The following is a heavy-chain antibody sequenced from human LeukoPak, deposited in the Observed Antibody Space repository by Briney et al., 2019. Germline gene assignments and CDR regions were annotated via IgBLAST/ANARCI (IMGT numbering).Heavy chain of an antibody. CDR1: GGSISSSSYS. D-gene: IGHD5-18*01. V-gene: IGHV4-39*01. Sequence: SETLSLTCTVSGGSISSSSYSWGWIRQPPGKGLEWIGSIYYSGSTYYNPSLKSRVTISVDTSKNQFSLKLSSVTAADTAVYYCASISGYSYGYLLDYWGQGTLVTVSS. CDR2: IYYSGST. J-gene: IGHJ4*02. CDR3: ASISGYSYGYLLDY.